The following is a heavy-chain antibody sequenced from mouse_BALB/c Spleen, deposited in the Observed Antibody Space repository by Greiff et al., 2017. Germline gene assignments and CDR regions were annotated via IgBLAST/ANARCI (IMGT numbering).Heavy chain of an antibody. Sequence: EVQLVESGGGLVKPGGSLKLSCESNEYEFPSPDMSWVRKTPEKRLELVAAINSDGGSTYYPDTMERRFIISRDNTKKTLYLQMSSLRSEDTALYYCARQGGTTTPYYAMDYWGQGTSVTVSS. J-gene: IGHJ4*01. CDR2: INSDGGST. CDR1: EYEFPSPD. CDR3: ARQGGTTTPYYAMDY. V-gene: IGHV5-2*01. D-gene: IGHD2-14*01.